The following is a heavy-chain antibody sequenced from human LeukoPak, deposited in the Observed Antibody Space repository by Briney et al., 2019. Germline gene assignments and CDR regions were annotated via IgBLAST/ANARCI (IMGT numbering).Heavy chain of an antibody. CDR2: ISGSGGST. CDR3: ARSIVVVVAAIGY. CDR1: GGPFSGYY. D-gene: IGHD2-15*01. Sequence: PSETLSLTCAVYGGPFSGYYWSWIRQPPGKGLEWVSAISGSGGSTYYADSVKGRFTISRDNSKNTLYRQMNSLRADDTVVYYCARSIVVVVAAIGYWGQGTLVTVSS. J-gene: IGHJ4*02. V-gene: IGHV3-23*01.